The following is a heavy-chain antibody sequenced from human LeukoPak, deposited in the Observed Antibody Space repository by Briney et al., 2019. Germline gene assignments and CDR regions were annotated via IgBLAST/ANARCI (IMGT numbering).Heavy chain of an antibody. CDR3: ARGPPGYSSGWYLGPFDY. CDR1: GGTFSSYA. Sequence: SVKVSCKASGGTFSSYAISWVRQAPGQGLEWMGGIIPIFATANYAQKFQGRVTMTRDTSTSTVYMELSSLRSEDTAVYYCARGPPGYSSGWYLGPFDYWGQGTLVTVSS. CDR2: IIPIFATA. D-gene: IGHD6-19*01. V-gene: IGHV1-69*05. J-gene: IGHJ4*02.